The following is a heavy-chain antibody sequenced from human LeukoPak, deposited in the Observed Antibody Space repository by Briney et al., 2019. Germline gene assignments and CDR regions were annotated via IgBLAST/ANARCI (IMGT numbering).Heavy chain of an antibody. CDR1: GFAFNTYA. J-gene: IGHJ4*02. CDR3: AKEGYSGYDYGGFDY. V-gene: IGHV3-33*06. Sequence: GRSLRLSCAASGFAFNTYAMHWVRQAPGQGLEWVALIWHDGSHKFYSNSVRGQFTISRDNSKNTLYLQMNSLRAEDTAVYYCAKEGYSGYDYGGFDYWGQGTLVTVSS. D-gene: IGHD5-12*01. CDR2: IWHDGSHK.